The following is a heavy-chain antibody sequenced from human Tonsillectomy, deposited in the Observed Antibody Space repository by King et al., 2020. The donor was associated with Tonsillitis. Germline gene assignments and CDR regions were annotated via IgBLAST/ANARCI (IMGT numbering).Heavy chain of an antibody. CDR1: GGSLNSGTFY. CDR3: TRERAAGWFDP. CDR2: ISHSGTT. V-gene: IGHV4-31*03. Sequence: QLQESGPRLVKPSQTLSLTCTVSGGSLNSGTFYWPWIRQHPGKGLEWIGYISHSGTTYYNPSLKTRVSISADTSQNQFSLELTSVTAADTAIYYCTRERAAGWFDPWGQGTLVSVSS. D-gene: IGHD6-19*01. J-gene: IGHJ5*02.